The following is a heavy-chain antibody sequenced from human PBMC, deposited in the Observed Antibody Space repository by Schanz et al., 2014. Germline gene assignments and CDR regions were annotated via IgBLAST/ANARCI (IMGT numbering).Heavy chain of an antibody. J-gene: IGHJ3*02. V-gene: IGHV3-7*03. Sequence: EVQLLESGGGLVKPGGSLRLSCVASGFAFSSFAMTWVRQAPGRGLEWVANIKKDGSEKYYVDSVKGRFTISRDNAKNSLFLQMNSLRPEDTAVYYCAKGRFGELSAFDIWGQGTMVTVSS. CDR1: GFAFSSFA. CDR3: AKGRFGELSAFDI. D-gene: IGHD3-10*01. CDR2: IKKDGSEK.